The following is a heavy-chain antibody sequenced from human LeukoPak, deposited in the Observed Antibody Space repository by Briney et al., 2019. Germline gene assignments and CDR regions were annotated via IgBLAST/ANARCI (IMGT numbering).Heavy chain of an antibody. V-gene: IGHV3-48*03. J-gene: IGHJ4*02. D-gene: IGHD5-18*01. CDR3: VEGGAARFDY. CDR2: ISSSGSTI. Sequence: GGSLRLSCAASGFTFSSYEMNWVRQAPGKGLEWVSYISSSGSTIYYADSVKGRFTISRDNSKNTLYLQMNSLRAEDTAVYYCVEGGAARFDYWGQGTLVAVSS. CDR1: GFTFSSYE.